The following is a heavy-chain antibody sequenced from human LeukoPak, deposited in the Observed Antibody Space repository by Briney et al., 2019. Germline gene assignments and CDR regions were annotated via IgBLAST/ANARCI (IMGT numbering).Heavy chain of an antibody. D-gene: IGHD6-19*01. CDR1: GYTFTSYT. CDR2: INAGNGNT. CDR3: ATGIIVADNFDY. J-gene: IGHJ4*02. V-gene: IGHV1-3*01. Sequence: ASVKVSCKASGYTFTSYTMHWVRQAPGQRLEWMGWINAGNGNTKYSQKFQGRLTITRDTSASTAYMELSGLISEDSAVYYCATGIIVADNFDYWGQGTLVIVSS.